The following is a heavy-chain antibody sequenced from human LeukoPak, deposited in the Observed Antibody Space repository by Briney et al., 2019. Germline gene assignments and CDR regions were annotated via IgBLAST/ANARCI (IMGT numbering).Heavy chain of an antibody. J-gene: IGHJ4*02. CDR3: AKGPTPLGYSGYEVVGLDY. CDR1: GFTFSSYA. D-gene: IGHD5-12*01. CDR2: ISGSGGST. V-gene: IGHV3-23*01. Sequence: GGSLRLSCAASGFTFSSYAMSWVRQAPGKGLEWVSAISGSGGSTYYADSVKGRFTISRDNSKNTLYLQMNSLRAEDTAVYYCAKGPTPLGYSGYEVVGLDYWGQGTLVTVSS.